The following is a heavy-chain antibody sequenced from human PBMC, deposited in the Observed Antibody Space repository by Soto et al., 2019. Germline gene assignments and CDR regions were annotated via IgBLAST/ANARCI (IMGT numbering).Heavy chain of an antibody. V-gene: IGHV1-18*01. CDR1: GYMFNSYG. D-gene: IGHD6-19*01. CDR3: VRDETYTSGWYFEY. J-gene: IGHJ4*02. Sequence: QLQLVQSGGEVKKAGASVKVSCKTSGYMFNSYGMSWVRQAPGQGLEWMGWISGYNGKTEYAQKFQGRVTMTTETSTTTVYMELRSLRSDDTAVYYCVRDETYTSGWYFEYWGQGTLVTVPS. CDR2: ISGYNGKT.